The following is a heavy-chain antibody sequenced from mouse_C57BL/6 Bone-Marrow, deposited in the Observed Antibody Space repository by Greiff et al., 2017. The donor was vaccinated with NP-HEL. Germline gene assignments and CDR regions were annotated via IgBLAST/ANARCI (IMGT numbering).Heavy chain of an antibody. CDR2: ISNGGGST. CDR1: GFTFSDYY. CDR3: ARQRIHYGSIFAY. J-gene: IGHJ3*01. Sequence: EVQLVESGGGLVQPGGSLKLSCAASGFTFSDYYMYWVRQTPEKRLEWVAYISNGGGSTYYPDTVKGRFTISRDNAKNTLYLQMSRLKSEDTAMYYCARQRIHYGSIFAYWGQGTLVTVSA. V-gene: IGHV5-12*01. D-gene: IGHD1-1*01.